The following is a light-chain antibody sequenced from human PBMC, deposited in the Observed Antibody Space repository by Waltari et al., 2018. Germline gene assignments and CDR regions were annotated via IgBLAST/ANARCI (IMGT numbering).Light chain of an antibody. CDR3: QQYGSSPLLT. Sequence: TQSPGTLSLSPGERATLSCRASQSVSSSYLAWYQQKPGQAPRLLIYGASSRATGIPDRFSGSGSGTDFTLTISRLEPEDFAVYYCQQYGSSPLLTFGGGTKVEIK. CDR1: QSVSSSY. J-gene: IGKJ4*01. V-gene: IGKV3-20*01. CDR2: GAS.